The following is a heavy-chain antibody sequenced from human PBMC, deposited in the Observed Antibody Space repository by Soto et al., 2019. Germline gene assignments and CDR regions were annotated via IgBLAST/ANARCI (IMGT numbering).Heavy chain of an antibody. CDR3: ASTYCSSTSCLVAYGMDV. J-gene: IGHJ6*02. D-gene: IGHD2-2*01. V-gene: IGHV3-74*01. CDR1: GFTFSSYW. Sequence: EVQLVESGGGLVQPGGSLRLSCAASGFTFSSYWMHWVRQAPGKGLVWVSRINSDGSSTSYADSVKGRFTISRDNAKNTLYLQMNSLRAEDTAVYYCASTYCSSTSCLVAYGMDVWGQGTTVTVSS. CDR2: INSDGSST.